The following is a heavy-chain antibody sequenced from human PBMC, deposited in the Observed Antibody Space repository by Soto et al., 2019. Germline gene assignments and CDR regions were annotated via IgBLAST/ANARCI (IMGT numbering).Heavy chain of an antibody. J-gene: IGHJ6*02. CDR2: IYYSGST. V-gene: IGHV4-39*01. CDR3: ARQGDYGDYGGYYYYYGMDV. Sequence: PSETLSLTCTVSGGSISSSSYYWGWIRQPPGKGLEWIGSIYYSGSTYYNPSLKSRVTISVDTSKNQFSLKLSSVTAADTAVYYCARQGDYGDYGGYYYYYGMDVWGQGTTVTVSS. CDR1: GGSISSSSYY. D-gene: IGHD4-17*01.